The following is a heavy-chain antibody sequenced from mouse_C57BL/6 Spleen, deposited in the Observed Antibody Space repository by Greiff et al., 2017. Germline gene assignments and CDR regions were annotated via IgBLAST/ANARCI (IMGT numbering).Heavy chain of an antibody. J-gene: IGHJ2*01. Sequence: VKLMESGPELVKPGASVKISCKASGYAFSSSWMNWVKQRPGKGLEWIGRIYPGDGDTNYNGKFKGKATLTAAKSSSTAYMQLSSLTSEDSAVYFCARSAYDYLDYWGQGTTLTVSS. CDR3: ARSAYDYLDY. D-gene: IGHD2-3*01. CDR1: GYAFSSSW. CDR2: IYPGDGDT. V-gene: IGHV1-82*01.